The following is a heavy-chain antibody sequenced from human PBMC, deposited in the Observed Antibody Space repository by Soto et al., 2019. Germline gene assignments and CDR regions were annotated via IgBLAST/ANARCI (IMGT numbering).Heavy chain of an antibody. CDR2: IYYSGST. CDR3: ARVDTIFGVVTRSGISWFDP. CDR1: GGSISSGDCY. V-gene: IGHV4-30-4*08. Sequence: PSETLSLTCTVSGGSISSGDCYWSWIRQPPGKGLEWIGYIYYSGSTYYNPSLKSRVTISVDTSKNQFSLKLSSVTAADTAVYYCARVDTIFGVVTRSGISWFDPWGQGTLVTVSS. D-gene: IGHD3-3*01. J-gene: IGHJ5*02.